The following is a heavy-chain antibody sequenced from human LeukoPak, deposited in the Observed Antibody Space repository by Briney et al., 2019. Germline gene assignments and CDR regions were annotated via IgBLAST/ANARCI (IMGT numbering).Heavy chain of an antibody. J-gene: IGHJ4*02. CDR3: ARGLVRGAYCSSTSCSSRGY. V-gene: IGHV1-2*02. CDR1: GYTFTGYY. Sequence: ASVKVSCKASGYTFTGYYMHWVRQAPGQGLEWMGWINPNSGGTNYAQKFQGRVTMTRDTSISTAYMELSRLRSDDTAVYYCARGLVRGAYCSSTSCSSRGYWGQGTLVTVSS. D-gene: IGHD2-2*01. CDR2: INPNSGGT.